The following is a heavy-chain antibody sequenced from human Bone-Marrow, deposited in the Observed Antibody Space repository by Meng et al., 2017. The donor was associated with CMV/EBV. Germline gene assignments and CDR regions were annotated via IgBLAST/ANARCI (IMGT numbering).Heavy chain of an antibody. D-gene: IGHD3-3*01. Sequence: SETLSLTCTVSGGSISSYYWSWIRQPPGKGLEWIGYIYYSGSTNYNPSLKSRVTISVDTSKNQFSLKLSSVTAADPAVYYCARGGPDFWSGYPLAGYYYYGMDVWGQGTTVTVSS. V-gene: IGHV4-59*01. CDR3: ARGGPDFWSGYPLAGYYYYGMDV. CDR1: GGSISSYY. J-gene: IGHJ6*02. CDR2: IYYSGST.